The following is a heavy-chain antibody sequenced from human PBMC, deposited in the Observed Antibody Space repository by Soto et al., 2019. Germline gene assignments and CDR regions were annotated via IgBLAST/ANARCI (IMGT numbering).Heavy chain of an antibody. CDR2: IYDDGGT. CDR1: DFSVSSNY. Sequence: GGSLRLSCAASDFSVSSNYMSWVRQARGKGLEWVSVIYDDGGTYYADSVQGRFVVSRDTSENTMYLQMNRLRAEDTAVYYCAGEGPLMGGSNGLDVWGHGTTVTVSS. J-gene: IGHJ6*02. V-gene: IGHV3-53*01. CDR3: AGEGPLMGGSNGLDV. D-gene: IGHD6-25*01.